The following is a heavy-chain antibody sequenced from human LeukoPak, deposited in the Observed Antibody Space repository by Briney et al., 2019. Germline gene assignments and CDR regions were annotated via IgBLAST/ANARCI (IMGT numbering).Heavy chain of an antibody. D-gene: IGHD3-10*01. V-gene: IGHV1-2*02. CDR3: ARSPVVRGIIVNWFDP. Sequence: GASVKVSCKASGYTFTGYYMHWVRQAPGQGLEWMGWINPNSGGTNYAQKFQGRVTMTRDTSISTAYMELSRLRSDDTAVYYCARSPVVRGIIVNWFDPWGQGTLVTVSS. CDR2: INPNSGGT. CDR1: GYTFTGYY. J-gene: IGHJ5*02.